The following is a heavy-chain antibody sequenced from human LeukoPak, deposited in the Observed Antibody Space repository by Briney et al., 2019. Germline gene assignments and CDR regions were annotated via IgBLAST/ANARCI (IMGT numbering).Heavy chain of an antibody. J-gene: IGHJ4*02. D-gene: IGHD4-23*01. CDR2: IWYDGSSR. Sequence: GGSLRLSCATSGFTFSDHGMHWVRQAPGKGLEWVAVIWYDGSSRYYTHSVKGRFTISSDNSKNTVYLQMNSLRAEDTAVYYRARDSYGGNSEIDYWGQGTLVTVSS. V-gene: IGHV3-33*01. CDR1: GFTFSDHG. CDR3: ARDSYGGNSEIDY.